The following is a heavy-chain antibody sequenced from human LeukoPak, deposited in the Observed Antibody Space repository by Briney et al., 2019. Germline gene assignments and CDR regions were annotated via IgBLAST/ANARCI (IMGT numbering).Heavy chain of an antibody. CDR1: GGSISSGGYY. Sequence: PSETLSLTCTVSGGSISSGGYYWSWIRQHPGKGLEWIGYIYYSGSTYYNPSLVSRLTISVDTSKNKFSPKLSSVTAADTAVYYCARDGRWVAYDTAMDYWGQGTLVTVSS. V-gene: IGHV4-31*03. D-gene: IGHD5-18*01. CDR2: IYYSGST. J-gene: IGHJ4*02. CDR3: ARDGRWVAYDTAMDY.